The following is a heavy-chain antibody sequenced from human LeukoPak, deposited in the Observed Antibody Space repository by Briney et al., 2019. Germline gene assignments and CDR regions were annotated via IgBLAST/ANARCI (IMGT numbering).Heavy chain of an antibody. V-gene: IGHV3-23*01. CDR2: ISGRGGST. CDR3: AKAEYDFWSGYYYYYYYYMDV. J-gene: IGHJ6*03. Sequence: PGGSLRLSCAASGFTFSSYAMSWVRQAPGKGLEWVSAISGRGGSTYYADSVKGRFTISRDNSKNTLYLQMNSLRAEDTAVYYCAKAEYDFWSGYYYYYYYYMDVWGKGTTVTVSS. CDR1: GFTFSSYA. D-gene: IGHD3-3*01.